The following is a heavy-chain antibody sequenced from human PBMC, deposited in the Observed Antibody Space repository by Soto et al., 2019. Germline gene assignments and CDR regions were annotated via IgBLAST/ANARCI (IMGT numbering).Heavy chain of an antibody. J-gene: IGHJ4*02. CDR2: INPNSGGT. CDR3: ARGSSPRYCSSTSCPTSPIDY. V-gene: IGHV1-2*04. CDR1: GYTFTGYY. D-gene: IGHD2-2*01. Sequence: ASVKVSCKASGYTFTGYYMHWVRQAPGQGLEWMGWINPNSGGTNYAQKFQGWVTMTRDTSISTAYMELSRLRSDDTAVYYCARGSSPRYCSSTSCPTSPIDYWGQGTLVTVSS.